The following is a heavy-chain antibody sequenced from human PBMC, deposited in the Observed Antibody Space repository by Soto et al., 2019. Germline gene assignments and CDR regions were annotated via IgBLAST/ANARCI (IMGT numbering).Heavy chain of an antibody. V-gene: IGHV3-23*01. CDR1: GITFSSYA. Sequence: PGGSLRLSCAASGITFSSYAMTWVRQAPGKGLEWVSAISGSGGSTYYADSVKGRFTISRDNSKNTLYLQMSSLRVEDTAVYYYAKDYYDPGGYPTHAFWGQGTLVTVSS. J-gene: IGHJ4*02. D-gene: IGHD3-22*01. CDR3: AKDYYDPGGYPTHAF. CDR2: ISGSGGST.